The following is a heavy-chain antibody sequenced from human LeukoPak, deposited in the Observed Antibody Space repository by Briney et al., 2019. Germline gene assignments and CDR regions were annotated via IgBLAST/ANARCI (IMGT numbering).Heavy chain of an antibody. CDR2: TSSSSSGI. CDR1: GFTFSGYS. J-gene: IGHJ3*02. V-gene: IGHV3-48*02. CDR3: ARDRYYAFDI. D-gene: IGHD3-9*01. Sequence: GGSLRLSCAASGFTFSGYSMSWVRQAPGKGLEWLSYTSSSSSGIYYADSVKGRFTISRDNAKSTLYLQMNSLRDDDTAVYYCARDRYYAFDIWGQGAMVTVSS.